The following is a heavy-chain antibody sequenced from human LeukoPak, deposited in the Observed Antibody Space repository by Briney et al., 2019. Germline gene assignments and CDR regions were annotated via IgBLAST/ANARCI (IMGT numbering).Heavy chain of an antibody. D-gene: IGHD2-21*02. J-gene: IGHJ4*02. CDR3: ASQGAWGDLDY. V-gene: IGHV3-23*01. CDR1: GFTFSGYG. Sequence: GGSLRLSCAASGFTFSGYGMSWVRQSPGKGLEWVSTIGGRGGSTYYADSVKGRFTISRDNSKNTLYLQMNTLRAEDTAVYYCASQGAWGDLDYWGQGTLVTVSS. CDR2: IGGRGGST.